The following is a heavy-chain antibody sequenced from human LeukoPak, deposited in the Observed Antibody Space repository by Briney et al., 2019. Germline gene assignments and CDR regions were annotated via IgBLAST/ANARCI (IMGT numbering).Heavy chain of an antibody. CDR2: INHSGST. D-gene: IGHD3/OR15-3a*01. J-gene: IGHJ3*02. CDR3: AKSNGYDLVDI. Sequence: KSSETLSLTCAVYGGSFSGYYWSWIRQPPGKGLEWIGEINHSGSTNYNPPLKSRVTISLDTSRNQFSLKLNSVTAADTAVYYCAKSNGYDLVDIWGQGTMVTVSS. V-gene: IGHV4-34*01. CDR1: GGSFSGYY.